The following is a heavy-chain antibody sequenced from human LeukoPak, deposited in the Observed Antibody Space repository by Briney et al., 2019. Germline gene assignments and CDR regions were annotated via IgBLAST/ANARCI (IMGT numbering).Heavy chain of an antibody. Sequence: GGSLRLSCAASGFTFSSYGMHWVRQAPGKGLEWVAVISYDGSNKYYADSVKGRFTISRDNSKNTLYLQMNSLRAEDTAVYHCAKDIWPRRNYYYYYGMDVWGQGTTVTVSS. CDR2: ISYDGSNK. CDR1: GFTFSSYG. V-gene: IGHV3-30*18. J-gene: IGHJ6*02. D-gene: IGHD3-16*01. CDR3: AKDIWPRRNYYYYYGMDV.